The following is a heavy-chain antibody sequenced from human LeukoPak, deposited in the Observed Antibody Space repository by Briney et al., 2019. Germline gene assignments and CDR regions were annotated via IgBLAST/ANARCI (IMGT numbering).Heavy chain of an antibody. D-gene: IGHD2-21*02. V-gene: IGHV3-48*03. CDR2: ISSSGSTI. J-gene: IGHJ3*02. CDR1: GFTFSSYE. Sequence: GGSLRLSCAASGFTFSSYEMNWVRQAPGKGLEWVSYISSSGSTIYYADSVKVRFTISRDNAKNSLYLQMNSLRAEDTAVYYCARISYCGGDCYPWMGAFDIWGQGTMVTVSS. CDR3: ARISYCGGDCYPWMGAFDI.